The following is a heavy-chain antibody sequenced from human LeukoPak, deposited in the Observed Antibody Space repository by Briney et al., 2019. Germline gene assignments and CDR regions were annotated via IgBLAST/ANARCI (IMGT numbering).Heavy chain of an antibody. D-gene: IGHD3-3*01. J-gene: IGHJ6*03. CDR1: GFTFSSYE. Sequence: GGSLRLSCAASGFTFSSYEMNWVRQAPGKGLEGVSYISSSGSGIDYADPVKGQFSISRDNAKNSLYMQMNSLRDEDTAVYYCARSPSDWPTYYDFWSGYYQRVRYYYYMDVWGKGTTVTVSS. CDR2: ISSSGSGI. CDR3: ARSPSDWPTYYDFWSGYYQRVRYYYYMDV. V-gene: IGHV3-48*03.